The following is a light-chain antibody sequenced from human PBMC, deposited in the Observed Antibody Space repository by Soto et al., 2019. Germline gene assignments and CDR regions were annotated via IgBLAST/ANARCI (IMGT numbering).Light chain of an antibody. CDR2: LNSDGSH. J-gene: IGLJ1*01. Sequence: QSVLTQSPSASASLGASVKLTCTLSSGHSSCAIAWHQQQPEKGPRYLMKLNSDGSHSRGDGIPDRFSGSSSGAERYLTSSSLQSEDEADYYCQTWGTGIHVFGTGTKLTVL. V-gene: IGLV4-69*01. CDR3: QTWGTGIHV. CDR1: SGHSSCA.